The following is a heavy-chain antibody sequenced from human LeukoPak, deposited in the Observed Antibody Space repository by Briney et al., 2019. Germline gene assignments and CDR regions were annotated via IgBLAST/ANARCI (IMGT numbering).Heavy chain of an antibody. J-gene: IGHJ5*02. CDR1: GYSFTSYW. D-gene: IGHD1-26*01. CDR2: IYPGDSDT. Sequence: GESLKISCKGSGYSFTSYWIGWVRQMPGKGLEWMGIIYPGDSDTRYSPSFQGQVTISADKSISTAYLQRSSLKASDTAMYYCARSNSDGSYPNWFDPWGQGTLVTVSS. V-gene: IGHV5-51*01. CDR3: ARSNSDGSYPNWFDP.